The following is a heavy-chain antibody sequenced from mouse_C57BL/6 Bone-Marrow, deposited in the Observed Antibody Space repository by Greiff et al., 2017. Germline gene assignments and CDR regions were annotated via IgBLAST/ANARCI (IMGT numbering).Heavy chain of an antibody. CDR1: GYSITIGYY. D-gene: IGHD1-1*01. J-gene: IGHJ1*03. V-gene: IGHV3-6*01. CDR3: ARDLDYYGSSACWYFDV. Sequence: EVQLQESGPGLVKPSQSLSLTCSVTGYSITIGYYWNWIRQFPGNKLEWMGYISYDGSNNYNPSLKNRISITRDTSKNQFFLKLNSVTTEDTATYYCARDLDYYGSSACWYFDVWGTGTTVTVSS. CDR2: ISYDGSN.